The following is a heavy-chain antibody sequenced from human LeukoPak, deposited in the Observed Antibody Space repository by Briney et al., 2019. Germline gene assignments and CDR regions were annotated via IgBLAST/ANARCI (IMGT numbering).Heavy chain of an antibody. D-gene: IGHD2-2*03. V-gene: IGHV4-30-4*08. CDR3: ARGSAPLDIDI. CDR1: GGSISSGDYY. CDR2: IYYSGST. J-gene: IGHJ3*02. Sequence: PSETLSLTCTVSGGSISSGDYYWSWIRQPPGKGLEWIGYIYYSGSTYYNPSLKSRVTISVDTSKNQFSLKLSSVTAADTAVYYCARGSAPLDIDIWGQGTMVTVSS.